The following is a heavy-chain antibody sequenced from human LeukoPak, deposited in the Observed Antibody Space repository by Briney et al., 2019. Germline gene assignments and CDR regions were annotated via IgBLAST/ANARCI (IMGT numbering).Heavy chain of an antibody. D-gene: IGHD2-2*01. CDR1: GYTFTSYG. Sequence: ASVKVSCKASGYTFTSYGISWVRQAPGQGLEWMGWISAYNGNTNYAQKLQGRVTMTTDTSTSTAYMELRSLRSDDTAVYYCARVVVVVPAAIRSVDYWGQGTLVTVSS. CDR3: ARVVVVVPAAIRSVDY. J-gene: IGHJ4*02. CDR2: ISAYNGNT. V-gene: IGHV1-18*01.